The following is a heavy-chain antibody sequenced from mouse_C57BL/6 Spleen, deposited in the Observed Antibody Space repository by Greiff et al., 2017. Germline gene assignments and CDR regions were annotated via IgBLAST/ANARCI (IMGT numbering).Heavy chain of an antibody. CDR2: IWSGGST. CDR3: ARGFYDHDDGLFDY. Sequence: VQLQESGPGLVQPSQSLSITCTVSGFSLTSYGVHWVRQSPGKGLEWLGVIWSGGSTDYNAAFISRLSISKDNSKSQVFFKMNSLQADDTAIYYCARGFYDHDDGLFDYWGQGTTLTVSS. CDR1: GFSLTSYG. V-gene: IGHV2-2*01. D-gene: IGHD1-1*01. J-gene: IGHJ2*01.